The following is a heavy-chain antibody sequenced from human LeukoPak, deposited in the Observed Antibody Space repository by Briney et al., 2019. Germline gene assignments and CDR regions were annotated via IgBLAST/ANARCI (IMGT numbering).Heavy chain of an antibody. CDR1: VFTFSSYE. CDR2: ISSSGSTI. D-gene: IGHD3-3*01. J-gene: IGHJ3*01. V-gene: IGHV3-48*03. Sequence: GGSLRLSCAASVFTFSSYEMNWVRQARGKGLEWVSYISSSGSTIYYADSLKGRFTITRDNAKNSLYLQMNSLRAEDTAVYSCARGHGGYYFDAFDFWVQGTMVTVS. CDR3: ARGHGGYYFDAFDF.